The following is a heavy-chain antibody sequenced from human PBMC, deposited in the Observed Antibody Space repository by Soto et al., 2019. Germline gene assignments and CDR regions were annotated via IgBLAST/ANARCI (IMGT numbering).Heavy chain of an antibody. D-gene: IGHD6-13*01. Sequence: PSETLSLTCTVSGGSISSGGYYWSWIRQHPGKGLEWIGYIYYSGGTYYNPSLKSRVTISVDTSKNQFSLKLSSVTAADTAVYYCARVGAAAGRSRDFRNGMDVWGQGTTVTV. J-gene: IGHJ6*02. CDR1: GGSISSGGYY. CDR2: IYYSGGT. CDR3: ARVGAAAGRSRDFRNGMDV. V-gene: IGHV4-31*03.